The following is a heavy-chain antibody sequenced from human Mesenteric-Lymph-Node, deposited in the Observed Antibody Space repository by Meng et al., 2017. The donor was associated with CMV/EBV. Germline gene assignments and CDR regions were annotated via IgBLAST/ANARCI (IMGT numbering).Heavy chain of an antibody. Sequence: SETLSLTCTVSGGSISSSSYYWGWIRQPPGKGLEWIGSIYYSGSSYYNPSLKSRVTISVDTSKNQFSLKLSSVTAADTAVYYCARHWVVTPDYWGQGTLVTVSS. CDR1: GGSISSSSYY. V-gene: IGHV4-39*01. CDR2: IYYSGSS. D-gene: IGHD4-23*01. J-gene: IGHJ4*02. CDR3: ARHWVVTPDY.